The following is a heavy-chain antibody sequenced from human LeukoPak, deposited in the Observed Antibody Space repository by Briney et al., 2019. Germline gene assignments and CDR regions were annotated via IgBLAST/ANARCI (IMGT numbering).Heavy chain of an antibody. Sequence: SETPSLTCTVSGGSISSYYWSWIRQPAGKGLEWIGRIYTSGSTNYNPSLKSRVTMSVDTSKNQFSLKLSSVTAADTAVYYCARGVPATKNYYYYYMDVWGKGTTVTVSS. V-gene: IGHV4-4*07. CDR2: IYTSGST. CDR1: GGSISSYY. J-gene: IGHJ6*03. CDR3: ARGVPATKNYYYYYMDV. D-gene: IGHD2-2*01.